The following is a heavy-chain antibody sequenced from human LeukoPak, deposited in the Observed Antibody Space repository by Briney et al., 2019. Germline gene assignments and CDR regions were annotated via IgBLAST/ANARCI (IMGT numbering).Heavy chain of an antibody. CDR3: AKHNSGNFIYFDS. J-gene: IGHJ4*02. V-gene: IGHV3-23*01. CDR1: GFTFSLYA. D-gene: IGHD1-26*01. CDR2: ITGSGGTT. Sequence: GGSLRLSCAASGFTFSLYAMSWVRQAPGKGLEWVSGITGSGGTTYYADSVKGRFTLSRDNSKNTLYLQMNSLGAEDTPVYYCAKHNSGNFIYFDSWGQGGLVTASS.